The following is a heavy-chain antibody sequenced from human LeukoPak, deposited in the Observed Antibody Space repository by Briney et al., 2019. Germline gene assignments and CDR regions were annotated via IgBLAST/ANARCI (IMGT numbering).Heavy chain of an antibody. D-gene: IGHD2-2*01. V-gene: IGHV3-20*04. CDR3: GRVYCSTTSCYDYYDYYMDV. J-gene: IGHJ6*03. CDR2: TNRDGAST. CDR1: GFTFSNAW. Sequence: PGGSLRLSCAASGFTFSNAWMSWVRQAPGKGLEWVSGTNRDGASTGYADSVKGRFTISRDNVKNFLYLQMNSLRVEDTALYFCGRVYCSTTSCYDYYDYYMDVWGKGTTVTVSS.